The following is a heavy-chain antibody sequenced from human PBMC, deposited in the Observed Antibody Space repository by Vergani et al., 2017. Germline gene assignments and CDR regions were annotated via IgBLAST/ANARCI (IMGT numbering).Heavy chain of an antibody. CDR3: ARGGSSWYGLDY. J-gene: IGHJ4*02. V-gene: IGHV4-31*03. D-gene: IGHD6-13*01. CDR1: GGSISSGGHY. Sequence: QVQLQESGPGLVKPSQTLSLTCTVSGGSISSGGHYWSWSRQHPGKGLEWIGYIYYSGSTYYNPSLKSRGTRSVDTSKNQFSLKLSSVTAADTAVYYCARGGSSWYGLDYWGQGTLVTVSS. CDR2: IYYSGST.